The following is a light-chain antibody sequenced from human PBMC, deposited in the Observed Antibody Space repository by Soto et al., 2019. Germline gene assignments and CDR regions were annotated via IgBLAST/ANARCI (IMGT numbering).Light chain of an antibody. CDR1: QSAGNF. CDR2: YVS. Sequence: EIVITQSPATLSVSPGETASLSCRASQSAGNFLAWYQQKPGQAPRLLIYYVSTRATGIPARFSGSGSGTGFTLTINSLQSEDSAVYYCQQHNQWPITFGQGTRLEIK. CDR3: QQHNQWPIT. J-gene: IGKJ5*01. V-gene: IGKV3D-15*01.